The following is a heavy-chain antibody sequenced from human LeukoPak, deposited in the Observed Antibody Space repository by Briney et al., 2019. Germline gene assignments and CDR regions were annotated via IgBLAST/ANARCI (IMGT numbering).Heavy chain of an antibody. CDR2: IDRPAKSYAT. J-gene: IGHJ5*02. D-gene: IGHD1-26*01. Sequence: PGGSLRLSCAASVFTLIDSAIHWVRQASGKGLEWVGLIDRPAKSYATAYGASVGGRFTISRDDSKNTVYLQMDSLKTEDTALYYCTRDRGTYNWLDPWGQGTLVTVSS. V-gene: IGHV3-73*01. CDR3: TRDRGTYNWLDP. CDR1: VFTLIDSA.